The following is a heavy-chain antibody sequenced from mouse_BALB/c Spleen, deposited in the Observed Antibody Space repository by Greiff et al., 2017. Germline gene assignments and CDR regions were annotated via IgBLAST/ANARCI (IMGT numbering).Heavy chain of an antibody. J-gene: IGHJ4*01. CDR1: GYTFTSYY. V-gene: IGHV1S56*01. Sequence: QVQLQQSGPELVKPGASVRISCKASGYTFTSYYIHWVKQRPGQGLEWIGWIYPGNVNTKYNEKFRGKATLTADKSSSTAYMQLSSLTSEDSAVYFCASNYGNYVGYAMDYWGQGTSVTVSS. CDR2: IYPGNVNT. CDR3: ASNYGNYVGYAMDY. D-gene: IGHD2-1*01.